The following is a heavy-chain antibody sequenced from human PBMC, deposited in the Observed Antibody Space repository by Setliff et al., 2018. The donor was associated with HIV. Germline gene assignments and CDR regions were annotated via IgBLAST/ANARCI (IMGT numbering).Heavy chain of an antibody. CDR2: INYSGRT. CDR3: ARRRIAAVFDF. V-gene: IGHV4-39*07. CDR1: GGSIISESHY. D-gene: IGHD6-13*01. Sequence: SETLSLTCTVSGGSIISESHYWGWIRQPPGKGLEWVGNINYSGRTYYNPSLKSRVTMSVDTSKNQFSLRLNYVTVADTAVFFCARRRIAAVFDFWGQGILVTVSS. J-gene: IGHJ4*02.